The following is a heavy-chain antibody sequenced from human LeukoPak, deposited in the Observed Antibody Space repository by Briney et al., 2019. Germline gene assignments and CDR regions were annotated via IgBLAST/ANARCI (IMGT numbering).Heavy chain of an antibody. CDR2: KKHDGSEA. CDR3: TRDALFGSGRTHLDF. Sequence: PGGSLRLSCAASEFTFNRYWMSWVRQAPGRGLEWVANKKHDGSEAHYVDSVKGRYTISRDNAKNSLSLQMNSLNVDDTGVYFCTRDALFGSGRTHLDFWSQGTLVSVSS. D-gene: IGHD3-10*01. CDR1: EFTFNRYW. J-gene: IGHJ4*02. V-gene: IGHV3-7*04.